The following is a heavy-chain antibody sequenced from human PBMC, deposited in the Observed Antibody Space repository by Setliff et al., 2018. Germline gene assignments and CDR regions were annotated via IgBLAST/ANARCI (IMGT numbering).Heavy chain of an antibody. D-gene: IGHD3-3*01. CDR1: GVSITSGHY. CDR3: ASPGRDNLDSPFDAFDI. Sequence: PSETLSLTCGVSGVSITSGHYWGWIRRSPGKGLEWLATIHQRGRTYYNPSLNSRVTISLDTSKNHFSLKLRSVTAEDSAVYYCASPGRDNLDSPFDAFDIWGQGTKVTVSS. J-gene: IGHJ3*02. V-gene: IGHV4-38-2*01. CDR2: IHQRGRT.